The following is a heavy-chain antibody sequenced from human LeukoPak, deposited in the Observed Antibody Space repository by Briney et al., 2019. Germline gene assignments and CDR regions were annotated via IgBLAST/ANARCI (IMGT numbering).Heavy chain of an antibody. CDR1: GFTFSDYY. D-gene: IGHD2-2*01. CDR2: ISSSGSTI. Sequence: GGSLRLSCAASGFTFSDYYMSWIRQAPGKGLERVSYISSSGSTIYYADSVKGRFTISRDNAKNSLYLQMNSLRAEDTAVYYCARSRVAGYCSSTSCYETGYFDYWGQGTLVIVSS. J-gene: IGHJ4*02. CDR3: ARSRVAGYCSSTSCYETGYFDY. V-gene: IGHV3-11*01.